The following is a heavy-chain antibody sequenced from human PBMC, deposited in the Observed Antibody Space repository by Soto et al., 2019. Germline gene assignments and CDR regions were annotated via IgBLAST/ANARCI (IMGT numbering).Heavy chain of an antibody. J-gene: IGHJ6*02. CDR3: AREWGWFGELYHVDYYYGMDV. V-gene: IGHV4-4*07. Sequence: AETLSLSCTVSGGAISSYYWSWVRQPAGKGLEWIGRIYTSGSTNYNPSLKSRVTMSVDTSKSQFSLKTSYVTAADTAVYYCAREWGWFGELYHVDYYYGMDVWGQGTTVTVSS. D-gene: IGHD3-10*01. CDR2: IYTSGST. CDR1: GGAISSYY.